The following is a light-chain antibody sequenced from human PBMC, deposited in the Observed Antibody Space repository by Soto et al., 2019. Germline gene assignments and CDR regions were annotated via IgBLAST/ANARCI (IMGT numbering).Light chain of an antibody. Sequence: EIVMTQSPLSLPVTPGEPASISCKSSQSLLHSNGYNYLDWYLQKPGQSPQLMIYSGSNRASGVHDRISGSGSGTDFTLKISRVEAEDVAVYYCMQAIQAPFTFGPGTKVDIK. CDR1: QSLLHSNGYNY. CDR3: MQAIQAPFT. CDR2: SGS. V-gene: IGKV2-28*01. J-gene: IGKJ3*01.